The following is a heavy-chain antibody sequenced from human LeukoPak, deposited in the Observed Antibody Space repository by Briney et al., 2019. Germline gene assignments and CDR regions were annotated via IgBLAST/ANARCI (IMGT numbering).Heavy chain of an antibody. V-gene: IGHV3-21*01. D-gene: IGHD6-13*01. CDR3: ARRDGLYSSSCCHFDY. J-gene: IGHJ4*02. CDR1: GFTFSSYS. Sequence: PGRSLRLSCAASGFTFSSYSMNWVRQAPGKGLEWVSSISSSSSYIYYADSVKGRFTISRDNAKNSLYLQMNSLRAEDTAVYYCARRDGLYSSSCCHFDYWGQGTLVTVSS. CDR2: ISSSSSYI.